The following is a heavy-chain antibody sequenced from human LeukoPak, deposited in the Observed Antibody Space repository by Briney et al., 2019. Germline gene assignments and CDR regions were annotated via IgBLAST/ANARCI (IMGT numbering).Heavy chain of an antibody. CDR1: GFTFSSYS. V-gene: IGHV3-21*01. J-gene: IGHJ6*03. Sequence: PGGSLRLSCAASGFTFSSYSMNWVRQAPGKGLEWVSSISSSSSYIYYADSVKGRFTISRDNAKNSLYLQMNSLRGEDTAVYYSARDSSGWFYYMDVWGQGTTVTVSS. D-gene: IGHD6-19*01. CDR2: ISSSSSYI. CDR3: ARDSSGWFYYMDV.